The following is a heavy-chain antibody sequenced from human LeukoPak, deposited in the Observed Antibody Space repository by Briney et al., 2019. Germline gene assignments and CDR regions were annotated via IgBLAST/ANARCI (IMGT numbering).Heavy chain of an antibody. D-gene: IGHD3-3*01. CDR3: ARVGSVTNFGVVSYYFDY. CDR1: GYSFDYYW. J-gene: IGHJ4*02. V-gene: IGHV5-51*01. Sequence: GESLKISCKASGYSFDYYWIALVRQMPGKGLEGMWIIYSDQPDSTYSPPFQGQVPISVDKSINTAYLQWSSLKASNTAIYYCARVGSVTNFGVVSYYFDYWGQGTLVTVSS. CDR2: IYSDQPDS.